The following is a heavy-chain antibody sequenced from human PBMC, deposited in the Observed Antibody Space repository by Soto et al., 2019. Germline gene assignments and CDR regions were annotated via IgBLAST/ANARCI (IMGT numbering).Heavy chain of an antibody. Sequence: QVHLVQSGAEVKKPGASVKVSCKASGYTFTSYGITWVRQAPGQGLEWMGWTSAHNGNTDYAQKLQGRVIVTRDTSTRPAFLGLGRPITDGPAVYYCARGRYGDYWGQGALVTVSS. D-gene: IGHD1-1*01. CDR3: ARGRYGDY. CDR2: TSAHNGNT. V-gene: IGHV1-18*01. CDR1: GYTFTSYG. J-gene: IGHJ4*02.